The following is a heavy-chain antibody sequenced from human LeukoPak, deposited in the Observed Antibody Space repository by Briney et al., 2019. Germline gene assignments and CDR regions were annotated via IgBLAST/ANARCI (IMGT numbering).Heavy chain of an antibody. D-gene: IGHD3-10*01. Sequence: GRSLRLSCAASGFTFSSYGMHWVRQAPGKRLEWVAVISYDGSNKYYADSVKGRFTISRDNSKNTLYLQMNSLRAEDTAVYYCAKGYAVNYYGSGSYSEYFQHWGQGTLVTVSS. CDR2: ISYDGSNK. CDR1: GFTFSSYG. CDR3: AKGYAVNYYGSGSYSEYFQH. V-gene: IGHV3-30*18. J-gene: IGHJ1*01.